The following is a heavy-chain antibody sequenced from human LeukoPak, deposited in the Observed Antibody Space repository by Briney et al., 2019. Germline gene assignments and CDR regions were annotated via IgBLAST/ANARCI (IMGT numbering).Heavy chain of an antibody. D-gene: IGHD6-19*01. CDR2: ISSSGSHI. V-gene: IGHV3-21*01. J-gene: IGHJ3*02. Sequence: PGVSLRLSCAASGFTISTYGMNWVRQAPGKGLEWVSSISSSGSHIYYADSVRGRFTISRDDANKSLYLQMNSLSVEDTAVYYCAKGGSGWWADVFDIWGQGTMVTVSS. CDR1: GFTISTYG. CDR3: AKGGSGWWADVFDI.